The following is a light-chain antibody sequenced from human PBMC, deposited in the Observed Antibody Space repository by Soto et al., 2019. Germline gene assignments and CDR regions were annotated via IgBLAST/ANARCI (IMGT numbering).Light chain of an antibody. CDR3: QQYNNYWT. Sequence: DIQMTQSPSTLSASVGDRVTITCRASQSISSWLAWYQQKPGKAPKLLIYDASSLESGVPSRFSGSGSATEFTLTISSLQPDDFVTYYCQQYNNYWTFGQGTRVEIK. V-gene: IGKV1-5*01. CDR2: DAS. J-gene: IGKJ1*01. CDR1: QSISSW.